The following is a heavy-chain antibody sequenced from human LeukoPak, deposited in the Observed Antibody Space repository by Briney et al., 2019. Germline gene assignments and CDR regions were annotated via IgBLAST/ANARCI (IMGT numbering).Heavy chain of an antibody. Sequence: ASVKVSCKASGGTFSRFSINWLRQAPGQGLEWMGGVIPMFGTTDYAQKFQGRVTITADESTSTAYMELSSLRSEDTAVYYCARGYSSSCPDYWGQGTLVTVSS. CDR2: VIPMFGTT. V-gene: IGHV1-69*13. CDR3: ARGYSSSCPDY. J-gene: IGHJ4*02. CDR1: GGTFSRFS. D-gene: IGHD6-13*01.